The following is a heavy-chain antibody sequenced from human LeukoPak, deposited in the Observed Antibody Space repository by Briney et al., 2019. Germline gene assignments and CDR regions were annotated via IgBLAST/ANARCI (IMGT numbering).Heavy chain of an antibody. Sequence: PGGSLRLSRAASGFTFSSYTMNWVRQAPGKGLEWVSSITSSSSYIYYADSVKGRFTISRDNSKNSPYLQMNSLRTEDTALYYCAKDFGDPEGGWGQGTLVTVSS. J-gene: IGHJ4*02. D-gene: IGHD2-21*02. V-gene: IGHV3-21*04. CDR2: ITSSSSYI. CDR3: AKDFGDPEGG. CDR1: GFTFSSYT.